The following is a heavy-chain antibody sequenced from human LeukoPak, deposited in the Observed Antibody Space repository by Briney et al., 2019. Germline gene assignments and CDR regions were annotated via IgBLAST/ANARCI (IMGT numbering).Heavy chain of an antibody. CDR3: ARAYSYVPY. Sequence: PGGSLRLSCAASGFTFSDYYMSWIRQAPGKGLEWVSYISGSGSNINYADSVKGRFTISRDNAKNSLYLQMSMLRAEDTAVYYCARAYSYVPYWGQGTLVTVSS. CDR1: GFTFSDYY. CDR2: ISGSGSNI. D-gene: IGHD5-18*01. J-gene: IGHJ4*02. V-gene: IGHV3-11*01.